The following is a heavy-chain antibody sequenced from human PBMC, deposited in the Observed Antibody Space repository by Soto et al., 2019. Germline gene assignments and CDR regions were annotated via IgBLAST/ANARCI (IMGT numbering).Heavy chain of an antibody. D-gene: IGHD6-19*01. CDR3: GVYKAGSGGDGD. J-gene: IGHJ1*01. CDR2: QTGST. V-gene: IGHV4-61*01. CDR1: GVSVTSGSHH. Sequence: QVQVQESGPGLVKPSETLSLTCAVSGVSVTSGSHHFLWIRQPPGKGLEWIGQTGSTNYNPSLKSRNSISLDTSKNQFSLKLSSVTSADTAVYYCGVYKAGSGGDGDCGQGTLVTISS.